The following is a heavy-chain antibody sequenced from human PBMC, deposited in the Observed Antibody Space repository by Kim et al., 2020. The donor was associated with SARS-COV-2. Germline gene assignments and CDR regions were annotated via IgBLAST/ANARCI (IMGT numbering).Heavy chain of an antibody. Sequence: ASVKVSCKASGYTFTSYYMHWVRQAPGQGLEWMGIINPSGGSTSYAQKFQGIVTMTRDTSTSTVHMELSSLRSEDTAVYYCASYLNCSSTSCSGSYYYYGMDVWGQGTTVTVSS. CDR1: GYTFTSYY. CDR2: INPSGGST. CDR3: ASYLNCSSTSCSGSYYYYGMDV. D-gene: IGHD2-2*01. V-gene: IGHV1-46*01. J-gene: IGHJ6*02.